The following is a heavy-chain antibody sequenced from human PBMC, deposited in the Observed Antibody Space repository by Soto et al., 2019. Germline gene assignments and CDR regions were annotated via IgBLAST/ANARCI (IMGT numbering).Heavy chain of an antibody. D-gene: IGHD6-6*01. J-gene: IGHJ5*02. V-gene: IGHV4-34*01. CDR3: AVKYSSSLGWFDP. CDR1: GGSFSGYY. CDR2: INHSGST. Sequence: SETLSLTCAVYGGSFSGYYWSWIRQPPGKGLEWIGEINHSGSTNYNPSLKSRVTISVDTSKNQFSLKLSSVTAADTAVYYCAVKYSSSLGWFDPWGQGTLVTVSS.